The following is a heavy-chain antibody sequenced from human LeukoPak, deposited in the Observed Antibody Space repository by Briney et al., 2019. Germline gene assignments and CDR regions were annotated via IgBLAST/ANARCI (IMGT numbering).Heavy chain of an antibody. D-gene: IGHD6-13*01. CDR2: ISSSGSTI. CDR3: ARAYSSKADAFDI. Sequence: PGGSLRLSCAASGFIFSDSYMTWIRQAPGKGLEWLSYISSSGSTIYYTDSVKGRFTISRDNAKNSLYLQMNSLRAEDTAVYYCARAYSSKADAFDIWGQGTMVTVSS. CDR1: GFIFSDSY. J-gene: IGHJ3*02. V-gene: IGHV3-11*01.